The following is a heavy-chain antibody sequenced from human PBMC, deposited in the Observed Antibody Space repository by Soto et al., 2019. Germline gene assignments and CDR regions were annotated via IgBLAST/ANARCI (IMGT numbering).Heavy chain of an antibody. CDR2: ITTNSDHI. CDR3: ATPYYYNH. V-gene: IGHV3-21*01. J-gene: IGHJ4*02. Sequence: GGSLRLSCAASGFMFSAYTMSWVRQAPGKGLEWLSSITTNSDHIDYADSVRGRFTVSRDNARKSLYLQMDSLGAEDTGVYYCATPYYYNHWGPGTLVTVSS. CDR1: GFMFSAYT.